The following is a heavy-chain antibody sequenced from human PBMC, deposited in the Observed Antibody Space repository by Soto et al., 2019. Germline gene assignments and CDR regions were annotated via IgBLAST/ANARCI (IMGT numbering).Heavy chain of an antibody. CDR1: GFSLSSSGVG. CDR2: IYWNDDK. J-gene: IGHJ4*02. V-gene: IGHV2-5*01. CDR3: AHSQLYDHSGYPDY. D-gene: IGHD3-22*01. Sequence: SGPTLVNPTQTLALTCTFSGFSLSSSGVGVGWIRQPPGKALEWLALIYWNDDKRYSPSLKTRLTISKDTSKNQVVLTMTNMDPVDTGTYYCAHSQLYDHSGYPDYCGQGPLVTVSS.